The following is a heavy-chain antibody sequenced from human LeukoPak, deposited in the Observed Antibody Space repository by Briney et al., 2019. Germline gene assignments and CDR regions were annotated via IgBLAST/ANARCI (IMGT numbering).Heavy chain of an antibody. CDR3: ARDRDGIAVALDY. CDR2: IIPIFGTA. D-gene: IGHD6-19*01. V-gene: IGHV1-69*13. J-gene: IGHJ4*02. CDR1: GGTFSSYA. Sequence: GASVKVSCKASGGTFSSYAISWVRQAPGQGLEWMGGIIPIFGTANYAQKFQGRVTITADESTSTAYMELSSLRSDDTAVYYCARDRDGIAVALDYWGQGTLVTVSS.